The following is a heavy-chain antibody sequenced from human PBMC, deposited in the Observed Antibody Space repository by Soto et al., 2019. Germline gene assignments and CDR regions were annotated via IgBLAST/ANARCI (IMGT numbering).Heavy chain of an antibody. V-gene: IGHV4-31*03. CDR3: ASLLDYYDSSGYYRTYYFDY. CDR2: IYYSGST. Sequence: SETLSLTCTVSGGSISSGGYYWSWKSQHPGKGLEWIGYIYYSGSTYYNPSLKSRVTISVDTSKNQFSLKLSSVTAADTAVYYCASLLDYYDSSGYYRTYYFDYWGQGTLVTVSS. CDR1: GGSISSGGYY. D-gene: IGHD3-22*01. J-gene: IGHJ4*02.